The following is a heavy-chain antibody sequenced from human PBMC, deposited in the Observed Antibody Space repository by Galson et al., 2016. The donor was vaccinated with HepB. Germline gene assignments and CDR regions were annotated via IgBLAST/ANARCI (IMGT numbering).Heavy chain of an antibody. CDR1: GFKFSRYS. D-gene: IGHD3-3*01. V-gene: IGHV3-48*01. J-gene: IGHJ6*04. CDR2: INSGSTTM. CDR3: AREHGAITIVGGVMMEIRDYGMDV. Sequence: SLRLSCAASGFKFSRYSMNWVRQAPGKGLEWISYINSGSTTMYYADSVKGRFTISRDNGKSSVHLQMNSLRADDTAVYYCAREHGAITIVGGVMMEIRDYGMDVWGKGTTVTVSS.